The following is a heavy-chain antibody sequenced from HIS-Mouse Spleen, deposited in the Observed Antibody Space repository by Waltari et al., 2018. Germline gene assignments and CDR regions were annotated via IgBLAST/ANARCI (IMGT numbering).Heavy chain of an antibody. Sequence: QLQLQESGPGLVKPSETLSLTCTVSGGSISSSSYYWGWIGQPQGKGLEWIVFIFYSGGTHFNQSLKIRVAISVDTSKNQFSLKLSSVTAADTAVYYCARDGYSGYGHDAFDIWGQGAMVTVSS. V-gene: IGHV4-39*07. D-gene: IGHD5-12*01. CDR1: GGSISSSSYY. J-gene: IGHJ3*02. CDR3: ARDGYSGYGHDAFDI. CDR2: IFYSGGT.